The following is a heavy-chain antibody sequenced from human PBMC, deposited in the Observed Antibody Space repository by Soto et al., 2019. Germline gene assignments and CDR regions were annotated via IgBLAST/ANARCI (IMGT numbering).Heavy chain of an antibody. D-gene: IGHD6-19*01. J-gene: IGHJ6*02. CDR1: GFTFSGSA. CDR2: IRSKANSYAT. V-gene: IGHV3-73*02. Sequence: EVQLVESGGGLVQPGGSLKLSCAASGFTFSGSAMHWVRQASGKGLEWVGRIRSKANSYATAYAASVKGRFTISRDDSKNTAYLQMNSLKTEDTAVYYYTRHLAYFPVAYYGMDVWGQGTTVTVSS. CDR3: TRHLAYFPVAYYGMDV.